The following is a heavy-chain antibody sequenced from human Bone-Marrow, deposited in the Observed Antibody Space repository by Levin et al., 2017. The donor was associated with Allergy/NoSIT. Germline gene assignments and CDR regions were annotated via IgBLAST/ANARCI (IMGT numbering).Heavy chain of an antibody. V-gene: IGHV3-23*01. CDR1: GFTVHNYA. J-gene: IGHJ4*02. Sequence: GGSLRLSCAGSGFTVHNYAIHWVRQAPGRGPEWVSSISGSGTAKDYADSVKDRFTISRDNSKNTIYMEMTSLRVDDTALYYCAKSKMGCSGATCYSAFDSWGQGTQVTVSS. D-gene: IGHD2-15*01. CDR3: AKSKMGCSGATCYSAFDS. CDR2: ISGSGTAK.